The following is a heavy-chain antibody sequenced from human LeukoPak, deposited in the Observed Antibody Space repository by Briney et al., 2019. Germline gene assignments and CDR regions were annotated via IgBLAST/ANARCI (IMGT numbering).Heavy chain of an antibody. CDR2: IYYSGIT. Sequence: SETLSLTCTVSGGSISNYYWTWIRQPPGKGLEWIGYIYYSGITDSNPSLRSRVTMSVDTSKNQFSLKLSSVTAADTAVYYCARVGYDSSGYYFDYWGQGTLVTVSS. V-gene: IGHV4-59*01. CDR3: ARVGYDSSGYYFDY. D-gene: IGHD3-22*01. CDR1: GGSISNYY. J-gene: IGHJ4*02.